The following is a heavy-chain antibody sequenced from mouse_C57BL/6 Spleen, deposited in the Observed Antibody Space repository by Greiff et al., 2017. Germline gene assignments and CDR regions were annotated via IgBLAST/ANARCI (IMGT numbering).Heavy chain of an antibody. CDR2: IYPRDGST. CDR3: AKGRNYQAWVAY. V-gene: IGHV1-78*01. Sequence: QVQLQQSDAELVKPGASVKISCKVSGYTFTDHTIHWMKQRPEQGLEWIGYIYPRDGSTKYNEKFKGKATLTADKSSSTAYMQLNSLTSEDSAVYVCAKGRNYQAWVAYWGQGTLVTVSA. D-gene: IGHD2-1*01. CDR1: GYTFTDHT. J-gene: IGHJ3*01.